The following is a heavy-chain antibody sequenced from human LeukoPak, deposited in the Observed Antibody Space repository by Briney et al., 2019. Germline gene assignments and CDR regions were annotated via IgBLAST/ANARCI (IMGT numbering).Heavy chain of an antibody. CDR3: ARERVGSGSYYSDY. CDR2: INPNSGGT. V-gene: IGHV1-2*02. CDR1: GYTFTRYY. Sequence: ASVKVSCKASGYTFTRYYMHWVRQAPGQGLEWMGWINPNSGGTNYAQKFQGRVTMTRDTSISTAYMELSRLRSDDTAVYYCARERVGSGSYYSDYWGQGTLVTVSS. J-gene: IGHJ4*02. D-gene: IGHD3-10*01.